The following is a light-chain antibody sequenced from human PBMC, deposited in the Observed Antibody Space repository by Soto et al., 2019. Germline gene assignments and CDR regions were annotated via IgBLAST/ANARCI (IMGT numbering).Light chain of an antibody. CDR3: QQYGSSPMYT. V-gene: IGKV3-20*01. CDR1: QSVSRSY. CDR2: GAS. Sequence: EIVLTQSPGTLSLSPGERATLSCRASQSVSRSYLAWYQQKPGQAPRLLIHGASARATGIPDRFSGSGSGTDFTLTISRLEPEDFAVYFCQQYGSSPMYTFGQGTKLEIK. J-gene: IGKJ2*01.